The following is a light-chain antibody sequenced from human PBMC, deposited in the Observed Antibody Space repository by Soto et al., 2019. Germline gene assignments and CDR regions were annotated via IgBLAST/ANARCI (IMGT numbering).Light chain of an antibody. CDR1: SSDVGSYNL. Sequence: QSALTQPASVSGSPGQSITISCTGTSSDVGSYNLVSWYQQHPGKAPKLMIYEGSKRPSGVSNRFSGCKSGNTASLTISGLQAEDEADYYCCSYAGSSTVVVFGGGTKLTVL. CDR2: EGS. V-gene: IGLV2-23*01. CDR3: CSYAGSSTVVV. J-gene: IGLJ2*01.